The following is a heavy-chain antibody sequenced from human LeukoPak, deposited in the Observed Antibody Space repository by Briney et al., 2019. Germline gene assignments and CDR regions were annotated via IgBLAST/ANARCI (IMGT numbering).Heavy chain of an antibody. CDR3: ARSRFYFDY. CDR2: ISYDGSNK. J-gene: IGHJ4*02. CDR1: GFTFSSYA. V-gene: IGHV3-30-3*01. Sequence: GGSLRLSCAASGFTFSSYAMHWVRQAPGKGLEWVAVISYDGSNKYYADSVKGRFTISRDKSENTLYLQMNSLRAEDTAVYYCARSRFYFDYWGQGTLVTVSS.